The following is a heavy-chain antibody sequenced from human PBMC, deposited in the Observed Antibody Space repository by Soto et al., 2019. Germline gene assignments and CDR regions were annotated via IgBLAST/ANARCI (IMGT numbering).Heavy chain of an antibody. CDR1: GFTCSRSS. J-gene: IGHJ5*02. V-gene: IGHV3-48*01. CDR3: ARGAYLNWFDP. CDR2: ISSSSSTI. Sequence: GVPLRRSCASSGFTCSRSSMNWVRQAPGKGLEWVSYISSSSSTIYYADSVKGRFTISRDNAKNSLYLQMNSLRAEDTAVYYCARGAYLNWFDPWGQGTLVTVSS.